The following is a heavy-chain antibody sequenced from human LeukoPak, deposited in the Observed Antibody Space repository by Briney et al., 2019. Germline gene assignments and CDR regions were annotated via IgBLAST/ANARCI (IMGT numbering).Heavy chain of an antibody. D-gene: IGHD6-6*01. J-gene: IGHJ6*03. CDR1: GGTFSSYA. CDR2: IIPIFGTA. V-gene: IGHV1-69*05. Sequence: SVTVSCKASGGTFSSYAISWVRQAPGQGLEWMGGIIPIFGTANYAQKFQGRVTITTDESTSTAYMELSSLRSEDTAVYYCARAHSSSSLARYYYYYMDVWGKGTTVTVSS. CDR3: ARAHSSSSLARYYYYYMDV.